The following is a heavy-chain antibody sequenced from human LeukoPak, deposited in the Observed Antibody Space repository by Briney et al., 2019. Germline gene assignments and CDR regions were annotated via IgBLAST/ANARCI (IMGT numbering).Heavy chain of an antibody. D-gene: IGHD5-12*01. Sequence: ASETLSLTCAVYGESFVGYYWAWIRQPPGKGREWIGEIDYTGSTNYNPSLKSRIKMSVDTSKNQFSVNLNSGTARNTPFYYCGRRRIPATITGSKLSSRFDTWGQGTLVTVSS. J-gene: IGHJ1*01. CDR1: GESFVGYY. CDR3: GRRRIPATITGSKLSSRFDT. V-gene: IGHV4-34*01. CDR2: IDYTGST.